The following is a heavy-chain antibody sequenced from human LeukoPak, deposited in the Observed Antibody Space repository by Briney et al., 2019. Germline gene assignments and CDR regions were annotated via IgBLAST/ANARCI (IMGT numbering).Heavy chain of an antibody. V-gene: IGHV4-59*01. CDR1: GGSISSSH. CDR2: IYYSGST. Sequence: SETLSLTCTVSGGSISSSHWSWIRQPAGKGLEWIGYIYYSGSTNYNPSLKSRLTISLDTSNTHFSLRLSSVTAADTAVYYCARCYYYFDYWGQGTLVTVSS. CDR3: ARCYYYFDY. J-gene: IGHJ4*02. D-gene: IGHD3-10*01.